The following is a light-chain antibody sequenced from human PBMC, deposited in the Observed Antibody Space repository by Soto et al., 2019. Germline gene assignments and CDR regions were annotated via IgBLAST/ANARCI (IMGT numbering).Light chain of an antibody. Sequence: QSALTQPPSASGSPGQSVTISCTGTSSDIGGHNYVSWYQQHPGKAPKPVIYDVTKRPSGVPGRFSGSKSGNTASLTVSGLRAEDEADYYCSSFGVPDKVFGGGTKVTVL. V-gene: IGLV2-8*01. CDR3: SSFGVPDKV. CDR2: DVT. CDR1: SSDIGGHNY. J-gene: IGLJ3*02.